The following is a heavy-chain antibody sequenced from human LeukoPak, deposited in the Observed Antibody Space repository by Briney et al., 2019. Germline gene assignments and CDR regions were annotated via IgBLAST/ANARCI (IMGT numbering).Heavy chain of an antibody. CDR1: GITFSDYY. J-gene: IGHJ4*02. D-gene: IGHD6-19*01. CDR3: AKDAAVADYYFDY. V-gene: IGHV3-69-1*01. CDR2: ITSSATT. Sequence: GGSLRLSCAASGITFSDYYMTWIRQVPGKGLEWVSYITSSATTYYADSVKGRFTISRDNSKNTLYLQMNSLRAEDTAVYYCAKDAAVADYYFDYWGQGTLVTVSS.